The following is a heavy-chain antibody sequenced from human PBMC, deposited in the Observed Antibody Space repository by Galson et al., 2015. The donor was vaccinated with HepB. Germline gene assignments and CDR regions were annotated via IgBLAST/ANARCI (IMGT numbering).Heavy chain of an antibody. V-gene: IGHV6-1*01. J-gene: IGHJ6*02. Sequence: CAISGDSVSSNSAAWTWIRQSPSRGLEWLGGTYYRSKWFNDYAVSVKSRITVSADTSKNQVSLHLKSVTPGDTAVYYCARGESGASYEYFHNKALDVWGQGTTVTVSS. CDR2: TYYRSKWFN. CDR1: GDSVSSNSAA. CDR3: ARGESGASYEYFHNKALDV. D-gene: IGHD5-12*01.